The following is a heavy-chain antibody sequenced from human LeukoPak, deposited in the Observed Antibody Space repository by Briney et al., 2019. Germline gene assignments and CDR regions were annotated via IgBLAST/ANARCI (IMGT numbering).Heavy chain of an antibody. CDR3: AKERYGDYGAPYY. J-gene: IGHJ4*02. V-gene: IGHV3-30*18. CDR2: ISYDGSNK. D-gene: IGHD4-17*01. Sequence: GGSLRLSCAASGFTFSSYGMHWVRQAPGKGLEWVAVISYDGSNKYYADSVKGRFTISRDNSKNTLYLQMNSLRAEDTAVYYCAKERYGDYGAPYYWGQGTLVTVSS. CDR1: GFTFSSYG.